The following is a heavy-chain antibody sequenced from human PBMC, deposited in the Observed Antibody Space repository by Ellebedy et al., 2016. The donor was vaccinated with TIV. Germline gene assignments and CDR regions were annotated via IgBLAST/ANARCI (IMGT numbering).Heavy chain of an antibody. CDR3: ARETPNGYYFDY. CDR2: VRPNSDTA. CDR1: GYTFTNYD. V-gene: IGHV1-46*01. J-gene: IGHJ4*02. Sequence: AASVKVSCKASGYTFTNYDINWARQAPRQGLEWMGLVRPNSDTARYTQKFQGRVTMTSDTSTSTVYMELSSLTSEDTAVYYCARETPNGYYFDYWGQGTLVTVSS. D-gene: IGHD4-17*01.